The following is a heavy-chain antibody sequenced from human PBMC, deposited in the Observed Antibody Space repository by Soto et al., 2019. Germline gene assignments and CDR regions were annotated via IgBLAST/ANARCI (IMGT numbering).Heavy chain of an antibody. V-gene: IGHV3-9*01. CDR2: SSWNSGSI. J-gene: IGHJ6*02. CDR3: AKENVGYCSSTSCSYYYYYYGMDV. CDR1: GFTIGDFA. Sequence: PXGSLRLCFSASGFTIGDFAVHWVRQAPGKVLDWVAGSSWNSGSIGYADSVKGRFTISRDNAKNSLYLQMNSLRAEDTALYFCAKENVGYCSSTSCSYYYYYYGMDVWGQGTPVTVSS. D-gene: IGHD2-2*01.